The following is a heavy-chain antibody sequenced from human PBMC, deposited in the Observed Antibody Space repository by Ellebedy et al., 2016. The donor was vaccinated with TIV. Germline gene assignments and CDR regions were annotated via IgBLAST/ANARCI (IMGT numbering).Heavy chain of an antibody. CDR2: VYYTGTT. V-gene: IGHV4-59*01. Sequence: SETLSLXCTVSGGSISSYYWSWIRQPPGKGLEWMGYVYYTGTTNYNPSLKSRVSMSVDTSKDRFSLKLNSVTPADTAVYYCARDSPLDPRALGYWGRGTLVTVSS. CDR1: GGSISSYY. CDR3: ARDSPLDPRALGY. J-gene: IGHJ4*02. D-gene: IGHD2-2*03.